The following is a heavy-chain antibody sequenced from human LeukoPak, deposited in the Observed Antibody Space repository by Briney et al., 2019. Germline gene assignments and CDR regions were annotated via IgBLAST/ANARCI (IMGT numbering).Heavy chain of an antibody. CDR1: VDSVSRNNAA. J-gene: IGHJ3*02. V-gene: IGHV6-1*01. CDR3: VRGSALDI. CDR2: TYYRSRWFT. Sequence: SQTLTLTCAISVDSVSRNNAAWNWIRQSPSRGLEWLGRTYYRSRWFTDYALSVKSRITINPDTSRNQFSLQLNSVSPEDTAVYYCVRGSALDIWGQGTMVTVSS.